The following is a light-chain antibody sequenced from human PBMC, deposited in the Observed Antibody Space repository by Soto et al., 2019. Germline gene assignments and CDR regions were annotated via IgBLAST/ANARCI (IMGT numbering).Light chain of an antibody. Sequence: DIQITQSPSSLSASVGDRVTMTCQASQDISNHLNWYQQKPGKAPKLLIYDASNLETGVPSRFSGSGSGTDFTVTISSLQPEDFATYSCQQYYNLPITFGQGTRLEIK. J-gene: IGKJ5*01. V-gene: IGKV1-33*01. CDR1: QDISNH. CDR3: QQYYNLPIT. CDR2: DAS.